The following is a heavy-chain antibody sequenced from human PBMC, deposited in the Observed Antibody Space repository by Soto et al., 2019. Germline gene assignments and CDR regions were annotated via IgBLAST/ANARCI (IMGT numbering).Heavy chain of an antibody. V-gene: IGHV3-74*03. CDR1: GFTFSTYW. Sequence: PGGSLRLYCTASGFTFSTYWMNWVRQAPGKGLDWVSLINPDGRTTTYAESVKGRFTIFRDNAKNTVYLQMTSLRVEDTAVYYCARDLRGSPDYWGQGTLVTVSS. J-gene: IGHJ4*02. D-gene: IGHD1-26*01. CDR3: ARDLRGSPDY. CDR2: INPDGRTT.